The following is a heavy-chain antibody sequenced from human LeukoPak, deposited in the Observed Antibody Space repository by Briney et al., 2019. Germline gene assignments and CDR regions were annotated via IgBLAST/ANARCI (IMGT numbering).Heavy chain of an antibody. Sequence: SVKVSCKASVGTFSSYAISWVRQAPGQGLEWKGGIIPIFGTANYAQKFQGRVTITADESTSTAYMELSSLRSEDTAVYYCARSENFLWYYYYGMDVWGQGTTVTVSS. J-gene: IGHJ6*02. CDR2: IIPIFGTA. V-gene: IGHV1-69*13. CDR3: ARSENFLWYYYYGMDV. D-gene: IGHD1-7*01. CDR1: VGTFSSYA.